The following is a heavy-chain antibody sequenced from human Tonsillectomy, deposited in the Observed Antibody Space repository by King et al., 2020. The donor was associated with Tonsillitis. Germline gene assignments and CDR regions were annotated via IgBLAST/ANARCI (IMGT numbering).Heavy chain of an antibody. CDR3: AREGHFGVVKRWLDP. J-gene: IGHJ5*02. V-gene: IGHV3-33*01. Sequence: VQLVESGGGVVQPGRSLRLSCSASGFTFSSYAMHWVRQAPGKGLEWVSVIWYDGSNKYYADSVEGRFTISRDNSKNTLALQMDSLRAEDTAVYYCAREGHFGVVKRWLDPWGWGTLVAVSS. D-gene: IGHD3-3*01. CDR1: GFTFSSYA. CDR2: IWYDGSNK.